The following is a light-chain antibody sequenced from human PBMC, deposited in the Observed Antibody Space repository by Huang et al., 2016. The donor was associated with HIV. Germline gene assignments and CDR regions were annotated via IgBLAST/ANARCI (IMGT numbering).Light chain of an antibody. V-gene: IGKV3-15*01. J-gene: IGKJ2*01. CDR1: QRVGNN. CDR3: LHYDNWPPYT. CDR2: GAY. Sequence: EIVMTQSPNTLSVSPGESATLSCRASQRVGNNLAWFQQNPGQAHRLLIYGAYTRAIGIPARFSGSGSGTEFTLTIRSLQSDDFAVYYCLHYDNWPPYTFGQGTKLEVK.